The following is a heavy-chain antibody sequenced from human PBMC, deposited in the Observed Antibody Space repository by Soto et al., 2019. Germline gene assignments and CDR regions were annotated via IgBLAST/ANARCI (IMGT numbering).Heavy chain of an antibody. CDR2: IIPILGIA. D-gene: IGHD2-15*01. Sequence: QVQLVQSGAEVKKPGSSVKVSCKASGGTFSSYTISWVRQAPGQGLEWMGRIIPILGIANYAQKFQGRVTITADKSTSTAYMELSSLRSEYTAVYYCARVNCSGGSCANWFDPWGQGTLVTVSS. V-gene: IGHV1-69*02. J-gene: IGHJ5*02. CDR1: GGTFSSYT. CDR3: ARVNCSGGSCANWFDP.